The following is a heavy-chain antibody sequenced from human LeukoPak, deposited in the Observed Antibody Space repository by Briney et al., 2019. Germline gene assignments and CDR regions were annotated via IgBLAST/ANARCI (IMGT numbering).Heavy chain of an antibody. CDR2: INPNSGGT. D-gene: IGHD3-9*01. CDR1: GYTFTGYY. V-gene: IGHV1-2*02. J-gene: IGHJ5*02. Sequence: PAASVKVSCKASGYTFTGYYMHWVRQAPGQGLEWMGWINPNSGGTNYAQKFQGRVTMTRDTSISTAYMELSRLRSDGTAVYYCASTVLRYFDWCLDPWGQGTLVTVSS. CDR3: ASTVLRYFDWCLDP.